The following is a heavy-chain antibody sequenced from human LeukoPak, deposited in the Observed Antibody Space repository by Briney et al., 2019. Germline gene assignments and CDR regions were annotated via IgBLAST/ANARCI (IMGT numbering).Heavy chain of an antibody. Sequence: GGTLRLSCAASGFTVSSYGMSWVRQAPGKGLEWVSAISGSGGSTYYADSVKGRFTISRDKSKNTLYLQMNSLRAEDTAVYYCAKEEWGFGEFPLFMDVWGKGTTVTISS. CDR3: AKEEWGFGEFPLFMDV. J-gene: IGHJ6*03. CDR1: GFTVSSYG. D-gene: IGHD3-10*01. CDR2: ISGSGGST. V-gene: IGHV3-23*01.